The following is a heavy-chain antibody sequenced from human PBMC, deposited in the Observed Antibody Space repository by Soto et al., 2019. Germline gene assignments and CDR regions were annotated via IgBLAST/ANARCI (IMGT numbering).Heavy chain of an antibody. CDR1: GGSISSSSYY. CDR3: ARLKTGDYIDY. V-gene: IGHV4-39*01. J-gene: IGHJ4*02. CDR2: IYYSGST. D-gene: IGHD7-27*01. Sequence: SETLSLTCTVSGGSISSSSYYWGWICQPPGKGLEWIGSIYYSGSTYYNPSLKSRVTISVDTSKNQFSLKLSSVTAADTAVYYCARLKTGDYIDYWGQGTLVTVSS.